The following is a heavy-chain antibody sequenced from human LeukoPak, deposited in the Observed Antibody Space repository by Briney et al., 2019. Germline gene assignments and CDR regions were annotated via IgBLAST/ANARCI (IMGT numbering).Heavy chain of an antibody. D-gene: IGHD6-6*01. CDR1: GGSMSSYY. CDR2: IYYSGST. Sequence: SVTLSLTCTVSGGSMSSYYWSWIRQPPGKGLEWIGYIYYSGSTNCNPSLKSRFTISVDTSKNLFSLKLSSVTAADTAVYYCARRRAPTQYSSSAFDFWGQGTMVTVSS. J-gene: IGHJ3*01. V-gene: IGHV4-59*01. CDR3: ARRRAPTQYSSSAFDF.